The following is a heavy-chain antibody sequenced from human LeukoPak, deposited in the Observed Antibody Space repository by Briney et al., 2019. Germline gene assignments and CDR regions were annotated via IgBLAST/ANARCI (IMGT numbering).Heavy chain of an antibody. Sequence: GGSLRLSCAASGFTFSNYAMGWVRQAPGKGLQWVSAISASGGTYYADSLKGRFTISRDNSKNTLYLQMNSLRAEDTALYYCAKYSSSWPIDCWGQGTLVIVSS. V-gene: IGHV3-23*01. CDR3: AKYSSSWPIDC. CDR2: ISASGGT. D-gene: IGHD6-13*01. J-gene: IGHJ4*02. CDR1: GFTFSNYA.